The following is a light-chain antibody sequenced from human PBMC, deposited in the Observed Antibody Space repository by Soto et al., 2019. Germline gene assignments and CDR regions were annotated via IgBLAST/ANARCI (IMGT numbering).Light chain of an antibody. CDR2: GAS. Sequence: DIQMTQSPSSLSASVGDRVTITCRASQSINIYLNWYQQKPGKAPQVLIYGASNLQSGVPSRFSGSGSGTDFTLTINSLQSEDFAVYYCQQYNNWPRTFGQGTKVEIK. CDR3: QQYNNWPRT. V-gene: IGKV1-39*01. J-gene: IGKJ1*01. CDR1: QSINIY.